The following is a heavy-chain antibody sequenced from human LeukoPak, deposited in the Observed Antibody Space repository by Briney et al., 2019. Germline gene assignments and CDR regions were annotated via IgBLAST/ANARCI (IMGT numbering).Heavy chain of an antibody. CDR2: IYPDDCDV. V-gene: IGHV5-51*01. Sequence: GESLKIFCKGSGYTFNTNWIAWVRQKPGKGLEWMGVIYPDDCDVRYNPSFEGLVTISADKSSSAVYLHWSSLRASDSAMYYYARRRGTLYSFDNWGQETLVTVSS. J-gene: IGHJ4*02. CDR3: ARRRGTLYSFDN. D-gene: IGHD3-10*02. CDR1: GYTFNTNW.